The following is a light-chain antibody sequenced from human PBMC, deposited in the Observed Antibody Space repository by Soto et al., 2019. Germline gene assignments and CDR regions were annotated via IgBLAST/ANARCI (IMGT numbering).Light chain of an antibody. CDR1: QSINIY. CDR3: QQSYRSPYT. CDR2: GAS. V-gene: IGKV1-39*01. J-gene: IGKJ2*01. Sequence: IQLTQSPSSLSASVGDRVTVTCRASQSINIYLNWYQQKPGKAPTLLIYGASTLQSGVPSRFSGGGSLTDFTLTISSLQTEDFATCYCQQSYRSPYTFGQGTKLEI.